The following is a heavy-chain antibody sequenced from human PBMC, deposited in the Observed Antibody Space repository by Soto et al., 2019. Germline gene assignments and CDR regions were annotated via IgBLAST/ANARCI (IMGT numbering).Heavy chain of an antibody. CDR1: GLTFSSYA. D-gene: IGHD1-7*01. CDR2: ISYDGSNK. V-gene: IGHV3-30-3*01. Sequence: GGSLRLSCAASGLTFSSYAMHWVGQAPGKGLEWVAVISYDGSNKYYADSVKGRFTISRDNSKNTLYLQMNSLRAEDTAVYYCARIGEGELRPYYYYGMDVWGQGTTVTVSS. CDR3: ARIGEGELRPYYYYGMDV. J-gene: IGHJ6*02.